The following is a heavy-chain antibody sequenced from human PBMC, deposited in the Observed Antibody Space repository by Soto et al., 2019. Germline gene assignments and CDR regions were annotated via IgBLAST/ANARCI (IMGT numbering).Heavy chain of an antibody. J-gene: IGHJ3*02. D-gene: IGHD5-12*01. CDR1: GFTFNSYT. Sequence: EVQLVESGGGLVKPGGSLRLSCTVSGFTFNSYTMNWVRQVPGKGLEWVSSISSSSIYMYYADSVKGRFTISRDNAKNSMYLQLNSLRAEDTAVYYCARGSDGSFDIWGQGTMVAVSS. CDR3: ARGSDGSFDI. V-gene: IGHV3-21*01. CDR2: ISSSSIYM.